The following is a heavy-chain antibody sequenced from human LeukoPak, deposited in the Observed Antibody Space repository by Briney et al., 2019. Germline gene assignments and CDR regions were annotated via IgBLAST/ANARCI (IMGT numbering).Heavy chain of an antibody. J-gene: IGHJ4*02. D-gene: IGHD3-10*01. CDR3: ARTYGSGTYYFDY. CDR2: GST. Sequence: GGSLRLSCEDSGFTFSIYGMSLVRQAPGKGLEWVSAGSTYYADSVKGRFTISRDNSKNTLYLQMNSLRAEDTAVYYCARTYGSGTYYFDYWGQGTLVTVFS. CDR1: GFTFSIYG. V-gene: IGHV3-23*01.